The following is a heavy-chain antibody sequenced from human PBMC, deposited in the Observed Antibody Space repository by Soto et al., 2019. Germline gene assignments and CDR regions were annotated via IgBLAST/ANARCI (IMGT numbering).Heavy chain of an antibody. CDR3: ARPYSSGWNGDFDY. CDR1: GGSISSYGYS. Sequence: SETLSLTCTVSGGSISSYGYSWGWIRQPPGKGLEWIGSIYYSGSTYYNPSLKSRVTISVDTSKNQLSLNLSSVTAADTAVYYCARPYSSGWNGDFDYWGQGTLVTVSS. CDR2: IYYSGST. V-gene: IGHV4-39*01. D-gene: IGHD6-19*01. J-gene: IGHJ4*02.